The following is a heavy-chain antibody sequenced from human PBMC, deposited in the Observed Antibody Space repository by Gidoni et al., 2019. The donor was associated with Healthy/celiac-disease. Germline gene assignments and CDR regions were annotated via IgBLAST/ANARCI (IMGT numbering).Heavy chain of an antibody. CDR2: IYSGGST. Sequence: EVQLVESGGGLIQPGGSLRLSCAASGFTVSSNYMSWVRQAPGKGLEWVSVIYSGGSTYYADSVKGRFTISRDNSKNTLYLQMNSLRAEDTAVYYCARLDGYNPYYFDYWGQGTLVTVSS. V-gene: IGHV3-53*01. CDR3: ARLDGYNPYYFDY. J-gene: IGHJ4*02. D-gene: IGHD5-12*01. CDR1: GFTVSSNY.